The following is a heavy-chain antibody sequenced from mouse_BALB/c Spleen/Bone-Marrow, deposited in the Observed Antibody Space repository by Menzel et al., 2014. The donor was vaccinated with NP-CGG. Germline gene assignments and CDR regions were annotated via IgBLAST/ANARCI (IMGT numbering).Heavy chain of an antibody. CDR3: ARLYGNTFDY. Sequence: VKLQESGSELRSPGSSVKLSCKDFDSEVFPITYMSWVRQKPGHGFAWIGDILPSIGRTIYGQNFADKATLDADTVSNTAYLELNGLTSEDSAIYYCARLYGNTFDYWGQGTTLTVSS. CDR1: DSEVFPITY. CDR2: ILPSIGRT. D-gene: IGHD1-1*01. J-gene: IGHJ2*01. V-gene: IGHV15-2*02.